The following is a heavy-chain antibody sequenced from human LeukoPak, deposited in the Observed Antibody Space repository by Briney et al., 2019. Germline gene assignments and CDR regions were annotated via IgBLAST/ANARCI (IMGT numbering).Heavy chain of an antibody. Sequence: GGSLRLSCAASGFTFSSYWMHWVRQAPGKGLVWVSRINTDGGGTTYAGSVKGRFTISRDNAKNTLYLQMDSLRAEDTAVYYCARALVAPYYFDYWGQGALVTVSS. D-gene: IGHD2-15*01. CDR3: ARALVAPYYFDY. J-gene: IGHJ4*02. CDR1: GFTFSSYW. V-gene: IGHV3-74*01. CDR2: INTDGGGT.